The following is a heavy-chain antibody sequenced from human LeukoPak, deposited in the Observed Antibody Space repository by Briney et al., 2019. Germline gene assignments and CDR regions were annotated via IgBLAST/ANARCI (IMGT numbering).Heavy chain of an antibody. CDR2: ISGYNGKT. CDR3: ERDFYVGLTLLHL. D-gene: IGHD2/OR15-2a*01. CDR1: GYTSSSYI. Sequence: ASVKVSCMAPGYTSSSYIISWVRAAPGQGLEWMGWISGYNGKTNYAHKVQGRVPVTTDTSTSTAFLEVRSLRSDDTAVYYCERDFYVGLTLLHLWGRGTLVTVSS. J-gene: IGHJ2*01. V-gene: IGHV1-18*01.